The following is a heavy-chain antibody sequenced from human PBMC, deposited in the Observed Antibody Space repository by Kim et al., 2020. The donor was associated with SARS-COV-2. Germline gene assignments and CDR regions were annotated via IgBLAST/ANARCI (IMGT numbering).Heavy chain of an antibody. CDR1: GYTFTAYY. Sequence: ASVKVSCKASGYTFTAYYMHWVRQAPGQGPEWMGRINPNSGGADYAQKCQGRVTMTRDTSISTAFMQLSRLRSDDTAVYYCAREGSVYTPLDAFDIWGQGTRVTVSS. D-gene: IGHD3-10*01. J-gene: IGHJ3*02. CDR2: INPNSGGA. CDR3: AREGSVYTPLDAFDI. V-gene: IGHV1-2*06.